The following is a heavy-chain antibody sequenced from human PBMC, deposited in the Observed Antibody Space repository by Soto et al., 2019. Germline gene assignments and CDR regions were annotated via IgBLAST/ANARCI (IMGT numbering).Heavy chain of an antibody. J-gene: IGHJ4*02. V-gene: IGHV3-33*01. CDR1: GFTFSSDG. Sequence: GGSVRLSCAASGFTFSSDGMHWVRQAPGKGLEWVAVIWYDGSNKYYADSVKGRFTISRDNSKNTLYLQMNSLRAEDTAVYYFARDPIPRWSLQTLDYWGQGTLVTVS. D-gene: IGHD2-21*01. CDR2: IWYDGSNK. CDR3: ARDPIPRWSLQTLDY.